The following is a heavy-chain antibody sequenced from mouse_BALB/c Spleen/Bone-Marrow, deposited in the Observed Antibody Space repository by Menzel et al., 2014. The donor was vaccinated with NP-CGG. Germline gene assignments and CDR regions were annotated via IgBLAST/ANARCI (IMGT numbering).Heavy chain of an antibody. CDR2: IDPANGNT. CDR1: GFNIKDTY. V-gene: IGHV14-3*02. Sequence: EVQLVESGAELVKPGASVKLSCTASGFNIKDTYMHWVKQRPEQGLEWIGRIDPANGNTKYDPKFQGKATITADTSSSTAYLQLSSLTSEDTAVYYCANYYYGYYFDSWGQGTTLTVSS. J-gene: IGHJ2*01. CDR3: ANYYYGYYFDS. D-gene: IGHD1-1*01.